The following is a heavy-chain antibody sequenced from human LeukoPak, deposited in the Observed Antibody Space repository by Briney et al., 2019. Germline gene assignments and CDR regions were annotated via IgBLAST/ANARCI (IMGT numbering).Heavy chain of an antibody. CDR3: ARDMPPLGIALAGSDY. V-gene: IGHV4-38-2*02. J-gene: IGHJ4*02. CDR1: GYSITSGYY. Sequence: PSETLSLTCTVSGYSITSGYYWGWIRQPPGKGLEWIGSIYHSGYTYFNPSLKSRVTMLVDMSKNQFSLKLSSVTAADTAVYYCARDMPPLGIALAGSDYWGQGTLVTVSS. D-gene: IGHD6-19*01. CDR2: IYHSGYT.